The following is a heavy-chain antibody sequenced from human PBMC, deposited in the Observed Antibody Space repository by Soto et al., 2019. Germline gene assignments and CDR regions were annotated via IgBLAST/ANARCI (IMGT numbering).Heavy chain of an antibody. Sequence: GGSLRPSCAASGFTFSDYYMSWIRQAPGKGLEWVSYISSSSSYTNYADSVKGRFTISRDNAKNSLYLQMNSLRAEDTAVYYCARGVEQTITMIVVVIPWFDPWGQGXLVTVSS. V-gene: IGHV3-11*06. CDR3: ARGVEQTITMIVVVIPWFDP. CDR1: GFTFSDYY. CDR2: ISSSSSYT. D-gene: IGHD3-22*01. J-gene: IGHJ5*02.